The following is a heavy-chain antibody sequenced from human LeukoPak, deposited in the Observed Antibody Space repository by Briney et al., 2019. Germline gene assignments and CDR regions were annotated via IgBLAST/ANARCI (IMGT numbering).Heavy chain of an antibody. V-gene: IGHV3-23*01. CDR2: ISGSGGST. CDR1: GFTFSSYE. D-gene: IGHD3-22*01. CDR3: ARDGRWINYYDGSSPV. Sequence: GGSLRLSCVASGFTFSSYEMNWVRQAPGKGLEWVSAISGSGGSTYYAGSVKGRFTISRDNSKNTLYLQMNSLRAEDTAVYYCARDGRWINYYDGSSPVWGQGALVTVSS. J-gene: IGHJ4*02.